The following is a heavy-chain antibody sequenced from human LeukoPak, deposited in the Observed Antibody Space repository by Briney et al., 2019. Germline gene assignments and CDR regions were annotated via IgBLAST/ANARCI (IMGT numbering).Heavy chain of an antibody. CDR3: ARGRPLRFLGWLLTL. J-gene: IGHJ4*02. CDR2: INPNSGGT. V-gene: IGHV1-2*02. CDR1: GYTFTGYY. Sequence: ASVKVSCKASGYTFTGYYMHWVRQAPGQGLEWMGWINPNSGGTNYAQKFQGRVTMTRDTSISTAYMELSRLRSDDTAVYYCARGRPLRFLGWLLTLWGQGTLVTVSS. D-gene: IGHD3-3*01.